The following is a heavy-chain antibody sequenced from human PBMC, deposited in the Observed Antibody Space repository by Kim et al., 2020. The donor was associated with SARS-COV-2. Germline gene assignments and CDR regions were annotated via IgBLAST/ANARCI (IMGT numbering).Heavy chain of an antibody. CDR3: ARKGLAALLKGGMDV. Sequence: GGSLRLSCAASGFTFSDYYMSWIRQAPGKGLEWVSYISGSGGYTYYADSVEGRFTISRDNAKNSLYLEMKRLRVDDTAVYYCARKGLAALLKGGMDVWGQGTTLTVSS. CDR1: GFTFSDYY. D-gene: IGHD2-21*02. J-gene: IGHJ6*02. V-gene: IGHV3-11*03. CDR2: ISGSGGYT.